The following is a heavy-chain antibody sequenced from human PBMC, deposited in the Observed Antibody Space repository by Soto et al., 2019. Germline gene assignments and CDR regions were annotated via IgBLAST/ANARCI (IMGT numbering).Heavy chain of an antibody. CDR2: IIPILGIA. J-gene: IGHJ4*02. CDR3: ARDSDYGDYWVY. D-gene: IGHD4-17*01. V-gene: IGHV1-69*04. CDR1: GGTFSSYT. Sequence: KVSCKASGGTFSSYTISWVRQAPGQGLEWMGRIIPILGIANYAQKFQGRVTITADKSTSTAYMELSSLRSEDTAVYYCARDSDYGDYWVYWGQGTLVTVSS.